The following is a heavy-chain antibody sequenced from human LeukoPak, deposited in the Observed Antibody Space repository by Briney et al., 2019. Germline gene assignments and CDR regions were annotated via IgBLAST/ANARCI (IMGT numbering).Heavy chain of an antibody. D-gene: IGHD1-26*01. J-gene: IGHJ3*02. V-gene: IGHV4-61*02. Sequence: SQTLSLTCTVSGGSISSGSYYWSWIRRPAGKGLEWIRRIYTSGSTNYNPSLKSRVTISVDTSKNQFSLKLSSVTAADTAVYYCARDWFGGSYYGAFDIWGQGTMVTVSS. CDR1: GGSISSGSYY. CDR2: IYTSGST. CDR3: ARDWFGGSYYGAFDI.